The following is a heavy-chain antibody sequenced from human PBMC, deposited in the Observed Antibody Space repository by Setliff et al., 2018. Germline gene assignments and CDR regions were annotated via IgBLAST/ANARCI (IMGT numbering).Heavy chain of an antibody. CDR1: GASITNINYY. CDR3: ARLPNYVWGSPVGY. V-gene: IGHV4-39*01. CDR2: IFYSGRT. D-gene: IGHD3-16*01. J-gene: IGHJ4*02. Sequence: SETLSLTCTVSGASITNINYYWGLIRQPPGKGLEWIGSIFYSGRTFYNPSLKSRITISVDTSKNQFSLTLSSVTAADTAVYYCARLPNYVWGSPVGYWGQGTLVTVSS.